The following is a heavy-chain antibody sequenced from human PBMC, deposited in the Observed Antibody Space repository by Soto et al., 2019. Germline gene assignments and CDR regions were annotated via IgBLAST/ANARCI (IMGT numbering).Heavy chain of an antibody. CDR2: ISYGGDNK. V-gene: IGHV3-30*09. J-gene: IGHJ4*02. CDR3: AKARHSTSWYGVEADF. D-gene: IGHD6-13*01. CDR1: GFIFSDYA. Sequence: GGSLRLSCAASGFIFSDYAMHWVRQAPGKGLEWVAVISYGGDNKYYADSVRGRFAISRDNLKNTLYLQMNSLNPEDTAVYHCAKARHSTSWYGVEADFWGQGTLVTVSS.